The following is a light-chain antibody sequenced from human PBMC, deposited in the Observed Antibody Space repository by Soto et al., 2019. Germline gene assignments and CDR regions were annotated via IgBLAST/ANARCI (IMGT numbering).Light chain of an antibody. J-gene: IGKJ3*01. CDR2: WAS. Sequence: DIVMTQSPDSLAVSLGERATINCKSSQSVLYSSKNKNYLAWYQQKPGQVPKLLIYWASTRESGVPDRFSGSGSGTDFTLTISSLQAEDVAVYYCQQYYSSPFTFGPGTKLEIK. CDR1: QSVLYSSKNKNY. V-gene: IGKV4-1*01. CDR3: QQYYSSPFT.